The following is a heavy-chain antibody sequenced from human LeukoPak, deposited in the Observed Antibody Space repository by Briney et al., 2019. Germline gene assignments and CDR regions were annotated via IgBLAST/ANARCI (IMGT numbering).Heavy chain of an antibody. CDR3: ARAAYYYDSSGYSNWFDP. Sequence: ASVKVSCKASGYTFTSYGISWVRQAPGQGLEWMGWISAYNGNTNYAQKLQGRVTMTTGTSTSTAYMELRSLRSDDTAVYYCARAAYYYDSSGYSNWFDPWGQGTLVTVSS. D-gene: IGHD3-22*01. J-gene: IGHJ5*02. CDR2: ISAYNGNT. V-gene: IGHV1-18*01. CDR1: GYTFTSYG.